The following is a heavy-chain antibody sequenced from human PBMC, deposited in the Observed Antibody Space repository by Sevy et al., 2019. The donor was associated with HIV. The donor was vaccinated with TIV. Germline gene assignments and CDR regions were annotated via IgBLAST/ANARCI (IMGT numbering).Heavy chain of an antibody. Sequence: SETLSLTCTVSGESIRSQSHYWAWIRQSPGKGLEWIASIYYTGSSYYNLSLRGRVTISVDTSKEQISLKLTSVTAADTAVYFCARQVRFSGVIINHFDYWGHGTLVTVSS. J-gene: IGHJ4*01. CDR3: ARQVRFSGVIINHFDY. D-gene: IGHD3-3*01. CDR1: GESIRSQSHY. CDR2: IYYTGSS. V-gene: IGHV4-39*01.